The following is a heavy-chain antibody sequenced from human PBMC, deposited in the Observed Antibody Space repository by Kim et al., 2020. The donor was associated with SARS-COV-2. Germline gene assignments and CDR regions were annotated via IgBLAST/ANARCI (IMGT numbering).Heavy chain of an antibody. CDR2: ISWNSGSI. V-gene: IGHV3-9*01. Sequence: GGSLRLSCAASGFTFDDYAMHWVRQAPGKGLEWVSGISWNSGSIGYADSVKGRFTISRDNAKNSLYLQMNSLRAEDTALYYCAKDGGYDFPPNWFDPWGQGTLVTVSS. CDR1: GFTFDDYA. J-gene: IGHJ5*02. CDR3: AKDGGYDFPPNWFDP. D-gene: IGHD3-3*01.